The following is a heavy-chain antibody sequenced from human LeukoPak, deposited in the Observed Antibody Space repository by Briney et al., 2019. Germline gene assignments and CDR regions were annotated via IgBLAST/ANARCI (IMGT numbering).Heavy chain of an antibody. CDR2: FDPEDGET. J-gene: IGHJ4*02. CDR3: ATLLYSSGWYYFNY. D-gene: IGHD6-19*01. Sequence: GASVKVSCKVSGHTLTELSMHWVRQAPGKGLEWMGGFDPEDGETIYAQKFQGRVTMTEDTSTDTAYMELSSLRSEDTAVYYCATLLYSSGWYYFNYWGQGTLVTVSS. CDR1: GHTLTELS. V-gene: IGHV1-24*01.